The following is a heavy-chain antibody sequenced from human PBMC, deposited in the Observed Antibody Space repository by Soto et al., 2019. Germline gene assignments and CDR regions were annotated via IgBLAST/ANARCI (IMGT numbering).Heavy chain of an antibody. CDR3: ARGGQLVNYDSSGPLVY. CDR2: IYYSGST. Sequence: SETLSLTCTVSGGSISSYYWSWIRQPPGKGLEWIGYIYYSGSTSYNPSLKSRVTISVDTSKNQFSLKLSSVTAADTAVYYCARGGQLVNYDSSGPLVYWGQGTLVTVSS. D-gene: IGHD3-22*01. J-gene: IGHJ4*02. V-gene: IGHV4-59*01. CDR1: GGSISSYY.